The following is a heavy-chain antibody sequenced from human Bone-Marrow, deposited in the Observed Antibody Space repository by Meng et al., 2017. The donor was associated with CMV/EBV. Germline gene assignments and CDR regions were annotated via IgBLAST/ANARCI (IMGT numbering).Heavy chain of an antibody. D-gene: IGHD3-9*01. Sequence: SANYYGSWVRQLPGEGLEWMGYIYCIGGTFYNQSLKSRVTMSVDTSKNQFSLKLSSVTAADTAVYYCARRRYYDILTGYYDCTWFDPWGQGTLVTVSS. J-gene: IGHJ5*02. CDR2: IYCIGGT. CDR3: ARRRYYDILTGYYDCTWFDP. CDR1: SANYY. V-gene: IGHV4-31*02.